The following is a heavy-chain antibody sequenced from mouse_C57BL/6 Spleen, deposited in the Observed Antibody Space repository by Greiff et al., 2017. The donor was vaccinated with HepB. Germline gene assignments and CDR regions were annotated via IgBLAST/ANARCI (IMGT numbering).Heavy chain of an antibody. CDR3: VREGYYGYDGSFAY. CDR1: GFSFNTYA. D-gene: IGHD2-2*01. Sequence: EVKLVESGGGLVQPKGSLKLSCAASGFSFNTYAMNWVRQAPGKGLEWVARIRSKSNNYATYYADSVKDRFTISRDDSESMLYLQMNNLKTEDTAMYYCVREGYYGYDGSFAYWGQGTLVTVSA. V-gene: IGHV10-1*01. J-gene: IGHJ3*01. CDR2: IRSKSNNYAT.